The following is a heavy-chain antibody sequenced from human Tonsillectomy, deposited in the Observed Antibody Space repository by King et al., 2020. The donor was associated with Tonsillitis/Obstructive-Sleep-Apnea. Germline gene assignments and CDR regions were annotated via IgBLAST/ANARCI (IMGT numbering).Heavy chain of an antibody. V-gene: IGHV3-7*04. D-gene: IGHD6-6*01. CDR2: IKKDGSEK. CDR3: AKGSSSKRSFWYFDL. CDR1: GFTFSSYW. J-gene: IGHJ2*01. Sequence: VQLVESGGGLVQPGGSLRLSCAASGFTFSSYWMSWVRQAPGKGLEWVANIKKDGSEKYYVDFVKGRFTISRDNAKNSLYLQMNSLRAEDTAVYYCAKGSSSKRSFWYFDLWGRGTLVTVSS.